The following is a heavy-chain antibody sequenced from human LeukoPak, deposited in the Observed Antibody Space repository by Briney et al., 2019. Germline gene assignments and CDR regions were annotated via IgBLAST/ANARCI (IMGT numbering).Heavy chain of an antibody. V-gene: IGHV3-23*01. CDR1: GFTFSSNG. D-gene: IGHD3-22*01. J-gene: IGHJ4*02. Sequence: GGSLRLSCAASGFTFSSNGMSWVRQAPGKGLEWVSAISTSGGNTYYADSVKGRFTISRDNSKNTLYLQMNSLRAEDTAVYYCAKDCCYYDSSGYYYGDYWGQGTLVTVSS. CDR2: ISTSGGNT. CDR3: AKDCCYYDSSGYYYGDY.